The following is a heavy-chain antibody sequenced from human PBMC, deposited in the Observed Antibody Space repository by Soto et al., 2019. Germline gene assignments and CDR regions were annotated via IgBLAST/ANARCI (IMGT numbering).Heavy chain of an antibody. J-gene: IGHJ4*02. Sequence: GGSLRLYCAASGFTFSSYGMHWVRQAPGKGLEWVAVISYDGSNKYYADSVKGRFTISRDNSKNTLYLQMNSLRAEDTAVYYCAKDGSGYEGFDYWGQGTLVTVSS. CDR3: AKDGSGYEGFDY. V-gene: IGHV3-30*18. CDR2: ISYDGSNK. D-gene: IGHD5-12*01. CDR1: GFTFSSYG.